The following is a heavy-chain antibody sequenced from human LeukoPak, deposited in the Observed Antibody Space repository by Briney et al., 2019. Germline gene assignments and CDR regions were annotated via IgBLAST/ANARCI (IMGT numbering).Heavy chain of an antibody. CDR1: GGTFSSYA. CDR2: IIPIFGTA. J-gene: IGHJ4*02. D-gene: IGHD6-13*01. Sequence: ASVKVSCKASGGTFSSYAISWVRQAPGQGLEWMGGIIPIFGTANYAQKFQGRVTITADESTSTAYMELSSLRSEDTAAYYCARDQAGIAAGGPTYYFDYWGQGTLVTVSS. V-gene: IGHV1-69*13. CDR3: ARDQAGIAAGGPTYYFDY.